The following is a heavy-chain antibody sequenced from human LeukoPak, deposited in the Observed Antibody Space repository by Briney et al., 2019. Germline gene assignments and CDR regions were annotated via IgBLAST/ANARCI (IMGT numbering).Heavy chain of an antibody. J-gene: IGHJ4*02. V-gene: IGHV4-34*01. CDR3: ARFGRTAAAVDY. CDR2: INHSGST. D-gene: IGHD6-13*01. CDR1: GGSFSGYY. Sequence: AETLSLTCAVYGGSFSGYYWSWIRQPPEKGLEWIGEINHSGSTNYNPSLKSRVTITVDTTKNQFSLKLSSVTAADTAVYYCARFGRTAAAVDYWGQGTLVSVSS.